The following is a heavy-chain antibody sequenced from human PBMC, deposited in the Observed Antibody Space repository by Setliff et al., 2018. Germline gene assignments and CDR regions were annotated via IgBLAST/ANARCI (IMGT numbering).Heavy chain of an antibody. CDR2: MYSGGST. CDR3: ARDRGGTNPWFDP. V-gene: IGHV3-53*01. J-gene: IGHJ5*02. Sequence: GGSLRLSCAASGFTVSSSYMSWVRQAPGKGLEWVSVMYSGGSTYYADSVKGRFTFSRDISTSTLYLHMNSLRAEDTAVYYCARDRGGTNPWFDPWGQGTLVTVSS. CDR1: GFTVSSSY. D-gene: IGHD3-10*01.